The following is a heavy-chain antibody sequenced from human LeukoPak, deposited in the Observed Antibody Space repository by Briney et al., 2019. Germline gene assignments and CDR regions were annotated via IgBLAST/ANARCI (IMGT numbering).Heavy chain of an antibody. D-gene: IGHD1-26*01. V-gene: IGHV1-2*06. J-gene: IGHJ4*02. CDR3: ARAYSGSHY. Sequence: ASVKVSCKASGYTFTDYYIHWVRQAPGQGLEWMGRINPKSGGTNYAQNFQGGVTMTRDTSITTAYMELSSLNSDDTAFYYCARAYSGSHYWGQGTLVTVSS. CDR2: INPKSGGT. CDR1: GYTFTDYY.